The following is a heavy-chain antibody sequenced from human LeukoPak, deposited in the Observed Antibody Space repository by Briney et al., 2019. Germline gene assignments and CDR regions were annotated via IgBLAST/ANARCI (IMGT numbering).Heavy chain of an antibody. J-gene: IGHJ4*02. V-gene: IGHV3-23*01. CDR1: GFTFSSYA. D-gene: IGHD4-23*01. CDR2: ISGSGGST. CDR3: AKVGPTVVTPLDY. Sequence: PGGSLRLSCAASGFTFSSYAMSWVRQAPGKGLEWVSTISGSGGSTYHVDSVKGRFTISRDNSKNTLYLQMNSLRAEDTAVHYCAKVGPTVVTPLDYWGQGTLVTVSS.